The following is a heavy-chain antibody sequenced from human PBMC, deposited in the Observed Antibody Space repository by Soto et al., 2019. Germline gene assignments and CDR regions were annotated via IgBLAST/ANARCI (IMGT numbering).Heavy chain of an antibody. V-gene: IGHV3-33*01. Sequence: QVQLVESGGGVVQPGRSLRLSCAASGFTFSSYGMHWVRQAPGKGLEWVAVIWYDGSNKYYADSVKGLFTISRDNSKNTLYLQLNSLRADGTAVYYCARDSVHLWFGESSAFDIWGQGTMVTVSS. CDR2: IWYDGSNK. J-gene: IGHJ3*02. CDR1: GFTFSSYG. D-gene: IGHD3-10*01. CDR3: ARDSVHLWFGESSAFDI.